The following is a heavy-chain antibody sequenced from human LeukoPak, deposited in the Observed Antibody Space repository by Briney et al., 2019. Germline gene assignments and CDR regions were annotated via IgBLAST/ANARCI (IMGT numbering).Heavy chain of an antibody. Sequence: PGGSLRLSCAASGFTFSSYSMNWVRQAPGKGLEWVSSISSSSSYIYYADSVKGRFTISRDNAKNSLYLQMNSLRAEDTAVYYCARGPYGHDAFDIWGQGTMVTVSS. D-gene: IGHD3-10*01. CDR3: ARGPYGHDAFDI. CDR2: ISSSSSYI. CDR1: GFTFSSYS. J-gene: IGHJ3*02. V-gene: IGHV3-21*01.